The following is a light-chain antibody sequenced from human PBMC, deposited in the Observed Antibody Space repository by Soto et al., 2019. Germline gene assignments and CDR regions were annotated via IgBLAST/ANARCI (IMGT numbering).Light chain of an antibody. J-gene: IGLJ1*01. CDR1: SSNVENNY. V-gene: IGLV1-51*01. CDR2: DND. CDR3: ATWDTSLTDAV. Sequence: QSVLTQPPSVSATPGQKVTISCSGSSSNVENNYVSWYQQFPGTAPKFLIFDNDKRPSGVPDRFSASKSGTSATLAITGLQPGDAADYYCATWDTSLTDAVFGYGTNVTV.